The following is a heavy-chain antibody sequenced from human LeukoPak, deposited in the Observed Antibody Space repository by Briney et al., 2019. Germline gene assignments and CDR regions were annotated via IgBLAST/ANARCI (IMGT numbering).Heavy chain of an antibody. D-gene: IGHD3-10*01. CDR2: INHSGST. J-gene: IGHJ4*02. Sequence: SETLSLTCAVYGGSFSGYSWNWIRQPPGKGLEWIGEINHSGSTNYNPSLKSRVTISVDTSKNQFSLKLNSVTAADTAVYYCARDYYGSGSYSRGFDYWGQGTLVTVSS. CDR1: GGSFSGYS. V-gene: IGHV4-34*01. CDR3: ARDYYGSGSYSRGFDY.